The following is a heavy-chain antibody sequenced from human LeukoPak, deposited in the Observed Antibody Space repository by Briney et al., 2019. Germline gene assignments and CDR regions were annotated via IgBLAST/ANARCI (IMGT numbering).Heavy chain of an antibody. CDR2: INHSGST. Sequence: SETLSLTCAVYGGSFSGYYWSWIRQPPGKGLEWIGEINHSGSTNYNPSLKSRVTISVDTSKNQFSLKLSSVTAAETAVYYCARGSYSSSWYRGRFDPWGQGTLVTVSS. CDR3: ARGSYSSSWYRGRFDP. J-gene: IGHJ5*02. V-gene: IGHV4-34*01. CDR1: GGSFSGYY. D-gene: IGHD6-13*01.